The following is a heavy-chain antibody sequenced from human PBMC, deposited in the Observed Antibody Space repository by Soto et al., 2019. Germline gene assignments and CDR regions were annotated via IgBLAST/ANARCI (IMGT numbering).Heavy chain of an antibody. V-gene: IGHV1-46*01. CDR3: ARDFMSGYYDISGYQIPPSSMDF. Sequence: ASVKVSCKASGYTFTSYYMHWVRQAPGQGLEWMGIINPSGGSTSYTQKFQGRVTMTRDTSTSTVYMELSSLRSEDTAVYYCARDFMSGYYDISGYQIPPSSMDFWGKGTTVTVSS. D-gene: IGHD3-22*01. CDR2: INPSGGST. CDR1: GYTFTSYY. J-gene: IGHJ6*04.